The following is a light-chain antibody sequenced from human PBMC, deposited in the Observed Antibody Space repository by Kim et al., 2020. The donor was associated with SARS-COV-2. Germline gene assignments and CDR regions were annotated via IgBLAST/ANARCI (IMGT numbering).Light chain of an antibody. V-gene: IGKV3-20*01. CDR3: QQYGRSPLT. CDR1: QSVSSNF. J-gene: IGKJ4*01. CDR2: GAS. Sequence: LSPGERATLSCRASQSVSSNFLTWYQQKPGQAPRLLIYGASTRATGIPDRFSGSGSGTDFTLTINRLEPEDFAVYYCQQYGRSPLTFGGGTKLEI.